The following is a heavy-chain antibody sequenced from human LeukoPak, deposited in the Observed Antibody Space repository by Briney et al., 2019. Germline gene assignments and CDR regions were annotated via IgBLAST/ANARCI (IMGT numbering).Heavy chain of an antibody. CDR3: ASPPPHHYYYMDV. CDR1: GGTFSSYA. Sequence: ASVKVSCKASGGTFSSYAISWVRQAPGQGLEWMGGIIPIFGTANYAQKFQGRVTITADKSTSTAYMELSSLRSEDAAVYYCASPPPHHYYYMDVWGKGTTVTVSS. J-gene: IGHJ6*03. CDR2: IIPIFGTA. V-gene: IGHV1-69*06.